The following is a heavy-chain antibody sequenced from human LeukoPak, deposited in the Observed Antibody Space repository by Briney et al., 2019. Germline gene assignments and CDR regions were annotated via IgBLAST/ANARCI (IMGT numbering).Heavy chain of an antibody. CDR3: AKAPMATPGGDYYYYMDV. CDR2: ISGSGGST. V-gene: IGHV3-23*01. J-gene: IGHJ6*03. D-gene: IGHD5-24*01. CDR1: GFTFSSYA. Sequence: QPGGSLRLSCAASGFTFSSYAMSWVRQAPGKGLEWVSAISGSGGSTYYADSVKGRFTISRDNSKNTLYLQMNSRRAEDTAVYYCAKAPMATPGGDYYYYMDVWGKGTTVTVSS.